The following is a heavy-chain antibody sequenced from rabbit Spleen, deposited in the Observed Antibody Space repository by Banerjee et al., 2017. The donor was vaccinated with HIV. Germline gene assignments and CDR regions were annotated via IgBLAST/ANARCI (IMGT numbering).Heavy chain of an antibody. D-gene: IGHD2-1*01. Sequence: QEQLVESGGGLVKPGAALTLTCKASGLDFSSSYWLCWVRQAPGKGLEWIGCIYTDGSGSTAYASWAKGRFTISKTSATTVTLLMTSLTAADTATYFCARGSAAMTMVITGYYLGLWGQGTLVTVS. CDR2: IYTDGSGST. J-gene: IGHJ4*01. CDR3: ARGSAAMTMVITGYYLGL. CDR1: GLDFSSSYW. V-gene: IGHV1S45*01.